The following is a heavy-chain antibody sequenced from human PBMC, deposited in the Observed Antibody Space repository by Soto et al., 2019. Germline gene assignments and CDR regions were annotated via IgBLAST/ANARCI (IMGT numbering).Heavy chain of an antibody. D-gene: IGHD1-26*01. CDR3: ARGRPPWDPLHY. CDR2: INSDGSST. V-gene: IGHV3-74*01. Sequence: GGSLRLSWSASGFAFSSYWMHWVRQAPGKGLVWVSRINSDGSSTSYADSVKGRFTISRDNAKNTLYLQMNSLRAEDTAVYYCARGRPPWDPLHYWGQGTLVTVSS. J-gene: IGHJ4*02. CDR1: GFAFSSYW.